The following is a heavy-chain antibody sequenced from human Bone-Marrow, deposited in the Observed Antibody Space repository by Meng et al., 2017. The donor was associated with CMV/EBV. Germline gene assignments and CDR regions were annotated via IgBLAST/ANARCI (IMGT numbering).Heavy chain of an antibody. CDR1: GFTFSSYA. CDR2: IKQDGSEK. J-gene: IGHJ4*02. D-gene: IGHD3-3*01. CDR3: AREFDLSWFWSGYYDY. V-gene: IGHV3-7*01. Sequence: GESLTIYCAASGFTFSSYAMSWVRQAPGKGLEWVANIKQDGSEKYYVDSVKGRFTISRDNAKNSLYLQMNSLRAEDTAVYYCAREFDLSWFWSGYYDYWGQGTLATVSS.